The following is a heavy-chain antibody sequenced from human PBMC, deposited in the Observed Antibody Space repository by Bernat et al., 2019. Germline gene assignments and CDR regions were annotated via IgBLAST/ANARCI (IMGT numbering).Heavy chain of an antibody. CDR1: GFTFSSYE. D-gene: IGHD5-12*01. J-gene: IGHJ3*02. CDR3: AGGSGYDWGGDAFDI. Sequence: VQLVESGGGVVQPGGSLRLSCAASGFTFSSYEMNWVRQAPGKGLEWVSYISSSGSTIYYADSVKGRFTISRDNAKNSLYLQMNSLRAEDTAVFDGAGGSGYDWGGDAFDIWGQGTMVTVSS. V-gene: IGHV3-48*03. CDR2: ISSSGSTI.